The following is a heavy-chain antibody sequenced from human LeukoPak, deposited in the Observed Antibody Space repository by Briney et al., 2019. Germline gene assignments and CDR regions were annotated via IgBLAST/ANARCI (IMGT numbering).Heavy chain of an antibody. CDR1: GGSISSSSYY. D-gene: IGHD6-13*01. Sequence: PSETLSLTCTVSGGSISSSSYYWGWIRQPPGKGLEWIGSIYYSGSTYYNPSLKSRVTISVDTSKNQFSLKLSSVTAADTAVYYCARAVPRRIAESGSGAFDVWGQGTLVTVSS. V-gene: IGHV4-39*07. J-gene: IGHJ3*01. CDR3: ARAVPRRIAESGSGAFDV. CDR2: IYYSGST.